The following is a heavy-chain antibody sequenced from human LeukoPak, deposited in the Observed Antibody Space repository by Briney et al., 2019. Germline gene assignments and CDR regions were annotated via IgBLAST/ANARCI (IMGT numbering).Heavy chain of an antibody. Sequence: SETLSLTCTVSGGSISSSSYYWGWIRQPPGKGLEWIGSIYYSGSTYYNPSLKSRVTISVDTSKNQFSLKLSSVTAADTAVYYCAAYCSSTSCRYEMDYWGQGTLATVSS. CDR2: IYYSGST. D-gene: IGHD2-2*01. CDR1: GGSISSSSYY. CDR3: AAYCSSTSCRYEMDY. V-gene: IGHV4-39*01. J-gene: IGHJ4*02.